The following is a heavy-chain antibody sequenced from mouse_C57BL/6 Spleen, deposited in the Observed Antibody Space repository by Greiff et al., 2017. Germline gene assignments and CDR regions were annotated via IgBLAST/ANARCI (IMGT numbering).Heavy chain of an antibody. D-gene: IGHD2-4*01. V-gene: IGHV2-2*01. Sequence: VQLQQSGPGLVQPSQSLSITCTVSGFSLTSYGVHWVRQSPGKGLEWLGVIWSGGSTDYNAAFISRLSISKDNSKSQVFFKMNSLQADDTAIYYCATGGDYDWCAYWGQGTLVTVSA. CDR1: GFSLTSYG. CDR3: ATGGDYDWCAY. J-gene: IGHJ3*01. CDR2: IWSGGST.